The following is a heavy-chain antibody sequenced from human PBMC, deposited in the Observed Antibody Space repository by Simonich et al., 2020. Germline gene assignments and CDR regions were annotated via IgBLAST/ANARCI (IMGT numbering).Heavy chain of an antibody. D-gene: IGHD6-13*01. CDR3: ARSHIAAAGTGYFQH. V-gene: IGHV1-2*02. J-gene: IGHJ1*01. CDR2: TNPNSGGT. Sequence: QVQLVQSGAEVKKPGASVKVSCQASGYTFTGYYMNWVRQAPGQGLEGMGWTNPNSGGTNYAQKFQGRVTMTRETSISTAYMELSRLRSDDTAVYYCARSHIAAAGTGYFQHWGQGTLVTVSS. CDR1: GYTFTGYY.